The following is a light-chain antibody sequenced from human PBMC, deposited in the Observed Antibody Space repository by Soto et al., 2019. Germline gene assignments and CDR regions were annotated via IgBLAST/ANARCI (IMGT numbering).Light chain of an antibody. J-gene: IGLJ2*01. Sequence: QSALTQPASVSGSPGQAITISCTGTSRDIVSSPYVSWYPQYPGKAPKCMIYDVNNRPSGVSNRFSGSKSGNTASLSISGLQDENEAVYYCTSYTTTNTLALGGGTKVTVL. CDR2: DVN. CDR3: TSYTTTNTLA. CDR1: SRDIVSSPY. V-gene: IGLV2-14*03.